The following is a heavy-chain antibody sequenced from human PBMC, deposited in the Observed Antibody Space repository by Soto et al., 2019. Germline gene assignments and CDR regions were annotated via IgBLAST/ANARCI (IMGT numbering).Heavy chain of an antibody. D-gene: IGHD2-15*01. V-gene: IGHV4-31*11. Sequence: QVQLQESGPGLVKPSQTLFLTCDVSGDSISSGGHYWIWIRQHPGKGLEWIGYIYYTGSTTYNPSLKSRVTISVDTSKNQFSLKLTSVTAADTAMYYCARSRRPRTIEVEPPPDYWGQGTLVTVSS. CDR2: IYYTGST. J-gene: IGHJ4*02. CDR1: GDSISSGGHY. CDR3: ARSRRPRTIEVEPPPDY.